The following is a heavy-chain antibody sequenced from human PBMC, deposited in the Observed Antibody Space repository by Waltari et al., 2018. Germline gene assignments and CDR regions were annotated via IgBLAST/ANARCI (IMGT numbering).Heavy chain of an antibody. CDR2: IDQDGSEK. D-gene: IGHD3-22*01. CDR1: GFTFSNFW. Sequence: EVPLVESGGGLVQPGGSLRLSCAASGFTFSNFWMSWVRQAPGRGLEWVANIDQDGSEKYDVDFLKCRFTISRDNARNSLYLHMNSLRADDTAVYYCARYYDGSGNDDHFDYWGQGTLVTVSS. V-gene: IGHV3-7*01. CDR3: ARYYDGSGNDDHFDY. J-gene: IGHJ4*02.